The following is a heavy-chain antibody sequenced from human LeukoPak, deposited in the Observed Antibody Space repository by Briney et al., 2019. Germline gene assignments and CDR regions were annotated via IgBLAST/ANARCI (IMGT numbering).Heavy chain of an antibody. CDR3: ARAPGYCSSTSCLYFDY. J-gene: IGHJ4*02. Sequence: PGGSLRLSCAASGFTFSDYYMSWIRQAPGKGLEWVSYISSSGSTIYYADSVKGRFTISRDNAKNSLYLQMNSLRAEDTAVFYCARAPGYCSSTSCLYFDYWGQGALVTVSS. CDR2: ISSSGSTI. V-gene: IGHV3-11*01. D-gene: IGHD2-2*01. CDR1: GFTFSDYY.